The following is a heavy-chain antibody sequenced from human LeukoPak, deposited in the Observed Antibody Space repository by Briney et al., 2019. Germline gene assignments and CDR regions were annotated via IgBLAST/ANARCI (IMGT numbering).Heavy chain of an antibody. V-gene: IGHV4-59*03. D-gene: IGHD5-24*01. CDR1: GGSYSTAH. CDR2: ICDRENT. Sequence: SETLSLTCSFSGGSYSTAHWSWIRQPPGKGLEWIGDICDRENTDYNPSLKSRVTISVDTSKSQFSLTLPSLTAADTAVYCCATGRDSYKTGHWGQGTLVTVSS. J-gene: IGHJ4*02. CDR3: ATGRDSYKTGH.